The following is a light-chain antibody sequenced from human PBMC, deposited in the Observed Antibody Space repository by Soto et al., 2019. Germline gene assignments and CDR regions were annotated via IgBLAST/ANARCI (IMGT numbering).Light chain of an antibody. V-gene: IGLV7-46*01. CDR3: LLTSSGPWV. CDR1: TGAVTSGHH. CDR2: HTT. J-gene: IGLJ3*02. Sequence: QAVVTQEPSLTVSPGGTVTLTCGSSTGAVTSGHHPYWLQQKPGQAPRTLIYHTTNTLSWTPARFSGSLLGGKAALTLSGAQPEDEALYYCLLTSSGPWVFGGGTKLTVL.